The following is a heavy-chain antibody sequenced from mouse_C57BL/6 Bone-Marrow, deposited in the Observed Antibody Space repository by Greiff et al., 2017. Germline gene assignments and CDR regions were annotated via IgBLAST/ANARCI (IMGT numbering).Heavy chain of an antibody. Sequence: QVQLQQPGPELVKPGASVKLSCKASGYTFTSYWMHWVKQRPGQGLEWIGMIHPNSGSTNYNEKFKSKATLTVDKSSSTAYMQLSSLTSEDSAVYYCARFGYYYGSSYFDYWGQGTTLTVSS. CDR3: ARFGYYYGSSYFDY. V-gene: IGHV1-64*01. CDR1: GYTFTSYW. J-gene: IGHJ2*01. CDR2: IHPNSGST. D-gene: IGHD1-1*01.